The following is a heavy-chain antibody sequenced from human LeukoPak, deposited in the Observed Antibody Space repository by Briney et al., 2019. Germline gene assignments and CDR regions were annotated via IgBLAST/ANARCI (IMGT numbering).Heavy chain of an antibody. CDR1: AYSFTSYW. CDR3: ARRGGSADCGGDCYADY. J-gene: IGHJ4*02. Sequence: GASLKISCKGSAYSFTSYWIDCGRQMPGKGLEWMGIIYPCDSDTRYSPSFQGQVTISADKSINTAYLQWSSLKASDTAMYYCARRGGSADCGGDCYADYWGQRTLVTVSS. D-gene: IGHD2-21*02. CDR2: IYPCDSDT. V-gene: IGHV5-51*01.